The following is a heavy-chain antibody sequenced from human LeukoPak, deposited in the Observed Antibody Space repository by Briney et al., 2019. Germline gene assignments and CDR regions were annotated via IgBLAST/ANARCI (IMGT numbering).Heavy chain of an antibody. J-gene: IGHJ5*02. V-gene: IGHV4-39*07. CDR3: ARDSYYYDSSRWFDP. D-gene: IGHD3-22*01. CDR1: GGSINNYY. CDR2: IYYSGST. Sequence: SEILSLTCTVSGGSINNYYWSWIRQPPGKGLEWIGSIYYSGSTYYNPSLKSRVTISVDTSKNQFSLKLSSVTAADTAVYYCARDSYYYDSSRWFDPWGQGTLVTVSS.